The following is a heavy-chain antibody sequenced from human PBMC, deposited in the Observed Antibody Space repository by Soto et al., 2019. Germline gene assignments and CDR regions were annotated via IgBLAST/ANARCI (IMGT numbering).Heavy chain of an antibody. V-gene: IGHV3-64D*08. D-gene: IGHD6-6*01. CDR2: ISSNGGST. Sequence: GSLRLSCSASGFTFSSYAMHWVRQAPGKGLEYVSAISSNGGSTYYADSVKGRFTISRDNSKNTLYLQMSSLRAEDTAVYYCVKEGGIAARRHPYYYYGMDVWGQGTTVTVSS. J-gene: IGHJ6*02. CDR3: VKEGGIAARRHPYYYYGMDV. CDR1: GFTFSSYA.